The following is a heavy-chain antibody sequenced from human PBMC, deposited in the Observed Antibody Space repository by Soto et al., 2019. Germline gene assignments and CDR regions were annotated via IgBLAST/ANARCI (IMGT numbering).Heavy chain of an antibody. CDR1: GGSFSGYY. V-gene: IGHV4-34*01. J-gene: IGHJ2*01. CDR3: ARGRTVSTYSRYWDSGWYFDL. D-gene: IGHD6-13*01. Sequence: QAQLQQWGAGLLKPSETLSLTCAVYGGSFSGYYWSWIRQPPGKGLEGIGEINDSGSTNYNPSLKSRVTISVDTSKHQFSLKLSSVNAADMAVYYCARGRTVSTYSRYWDSGWYFDLWVRGTLVTVS. CDR2: INDSGST.